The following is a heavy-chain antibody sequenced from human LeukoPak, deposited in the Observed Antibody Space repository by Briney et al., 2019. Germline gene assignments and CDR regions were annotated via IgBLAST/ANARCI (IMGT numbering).Heavy chain of an antibody. J-gene: IGHJ3*02. CDR2: IYYSGST. Sequence: SETLSLTCTVSGGSISSSSYYWGWIRQPPGKGLEWIGSIYYSGSTYYNPSLKSRVTISVDTSKNQFSLKLSSVTAADTAVYYCAGATVTTLGGEVAFDIWGQGTMVTVSS. CDR1: GGSISSSSYY. V-gene: IGHV4-39*07. CDR3: AGATVTTLGGEVAFDI. D-gene: IGHD4-17*01.